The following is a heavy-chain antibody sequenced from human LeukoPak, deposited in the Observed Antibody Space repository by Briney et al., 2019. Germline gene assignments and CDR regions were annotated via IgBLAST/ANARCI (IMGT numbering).Heavy chain of an antibody. J-gene: IGHJ6*02. Sequence: SETLSLTCTVSGGYITSYYWSWIRQPPGKGLEWIGYIYYSGSTNYNPSLKSRVTISVDTSKNQFSLKLSSVTAADTAVYYCAGKGDYGGSGCYYGMDVWGQGTTVTVSS. CDR3: AGKGDYGGSGCYYGMDV. CDR2: IYYSGST. CDR1: GGYITSYY. V-gene: IGHV4-59*08. D-gene: IGHD4-23*01.